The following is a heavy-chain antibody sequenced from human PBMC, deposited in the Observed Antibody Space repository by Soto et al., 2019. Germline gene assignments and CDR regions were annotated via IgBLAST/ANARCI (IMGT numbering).Heavy chain of an antibody. J-gene: IGHJ6*02. CDR1: GGSFSGYY. Sequence: SETLSLTCAVYGGSFSGYYWSWIRQPPGKGLEWIGEINHSGSTNYNPSLKSRVTISVNTSKNQFSLKLSSVTAADTAVYYCARAKRITTLDYYYGMDVWGQGTTVTVS. D-gene: IGHD3-10*01. CDR3: ARAKRITTLDYYYGMDV. CDR2: INHSGST. V-gene: IGHV4-34*01.